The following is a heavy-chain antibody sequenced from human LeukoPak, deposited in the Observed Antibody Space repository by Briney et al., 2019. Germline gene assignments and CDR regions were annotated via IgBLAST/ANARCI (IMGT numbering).Heavy chain of an antibody. J-gene: IGHJ5*02. CDR1: GGSISSSSYY. Sequence: SETLSLTCTVSGGSISSSSYYWGWIRQPPGKGLEWIGSIYYSGSTYYNPSRKSRITISVYTSKNQFSLKLSSVPAADTAVYYCANHATEYYPNWFDPWGQGTLVTVSS. V-gene: IGHV4-39*01. CDR2: IYYSGST. CDR3: ANHATEYYPNWFDP. D-gene: IGHD1-26*01.